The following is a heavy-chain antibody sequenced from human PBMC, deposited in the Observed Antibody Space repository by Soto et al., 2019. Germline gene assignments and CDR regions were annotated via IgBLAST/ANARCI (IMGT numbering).Heavy chain of an antibody. D-gene: IGHD2-8*01. V-gene: IGHV1-46*01. CDR3: ARDPYNVLMVNAPNLYGMDV. CDR1: GYTFSSYY. Sequence: ASVKVSCKTSGYTFSSYYMHWVRQAPGQGLEWMGIINPFGGSTSYAQKFQGRLTLTTDTSTTTAYMELRSLRSDDTAVYYCARDPYNVLMVNAPNLYGMDVWGQGTTVTVSS. J-gene: IGHJ6*02. CDR2: INPFGGST.